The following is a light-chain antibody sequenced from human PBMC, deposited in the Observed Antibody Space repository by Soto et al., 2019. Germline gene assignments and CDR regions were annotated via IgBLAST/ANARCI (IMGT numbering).Light chain of an antibody. CDR1: NVASRR. V-gene: IGLV3-21*02. CDR3: QVWDSAGDHYV. Sequence: SYELTQPPSVSVAPGQTARVTCGGINVASRRVHWFQQKPGQAPVLVVYDDRDRPSGIPERFSGANSGNTATLTISRVEAGDEADYFCQVWDSAGDHYVFGTGTKVTVL. J-gene: IGLJ1*01. CDR2: DDR.